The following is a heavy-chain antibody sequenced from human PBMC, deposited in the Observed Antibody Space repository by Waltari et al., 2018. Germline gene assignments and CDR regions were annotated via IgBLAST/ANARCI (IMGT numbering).Heavy chain of an antibody. CDR3: ARAMRYYDILTGPSDALDI. Sequence: QLHLQESGPGLVKPSETLSLTCTVSGGSLPSSSYYWDWIGQSPGKGLEWIGHLYHIGTTFYNPSLKSRVTMSLDPSKNQFSLKLSSVTAADTAVYYCARAMRYYDILTGPSDALDIWGQGTMVTVSS. CDR2: LYHIGTT. J-gene: IGHJ3*02. D-gene: IGHD3-9*01. CDR1: GGSLPSSSYY. V-gene: IGHV4-39*07.